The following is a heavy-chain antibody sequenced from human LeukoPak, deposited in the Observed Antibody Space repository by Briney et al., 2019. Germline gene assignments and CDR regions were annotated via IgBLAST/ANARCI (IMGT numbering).Heavy chain of an antibody. V-gene: IGHV3-48*02. CDR1: GFTFSSYT. CDR2: IIGNTNTR. J-gene: IGHJ4*02. CDR3: ARAMLPLRYFDWLSIDY. Sequence: PGGSLRLSCAASGFTFSSYTMNWVRQAPGKGLEWVSYIIGNTNTRYYADSVKGRFTISRDNAKNSLYLQLNSLRDEDTAVYYCARAMLPLRYFDWLSIDYWGQGTLVTVSS. D-gene: IGHD3-9*01.